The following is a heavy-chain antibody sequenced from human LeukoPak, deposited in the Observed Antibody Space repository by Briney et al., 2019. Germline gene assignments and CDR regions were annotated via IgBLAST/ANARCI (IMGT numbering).Heavy chain of an antibody. J-gene: IGHJ4*02. CDR2: ISPTGSYT. D-gene: IGHD2-21*02. V-gene: IGHV3-11*03. CDR1: GFMLNVYY. CDR3: ARKLGGAQCGGDCFFDH. Sequence: GGSLRLSCEASGFMLNVYYMSWFRLAPGKGLERIGYISPTGSYTTYADSVRGRFTISRDNAKNLLFLQMNDLRTEDTAVYYCARKLGGAQCGGDCFFDHWGQGTRVAVSS.